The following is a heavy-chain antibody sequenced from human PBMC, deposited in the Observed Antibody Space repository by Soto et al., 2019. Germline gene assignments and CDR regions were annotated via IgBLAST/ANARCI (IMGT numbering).Heavy chain of an antibody. CDR1: GFIFSEST. Sequence: PGGSLRLSCSASGFIFSESTIYWVRQVPGKGLEAISAVSTSGRSTYYADSVKDRFTISRDNSKNTLYLQMNSLRPEDTALYYCAKDLLQTLWSGYYYGMDVWGQGTTVTVSS. V-gene: IGHV3-64*04. CDR3: AKDLLQTLWSGYYYGMDV. D-gene: IGHD3-3*01. CDR2: VSTSGRST. J-gene: IGHJ6*02.